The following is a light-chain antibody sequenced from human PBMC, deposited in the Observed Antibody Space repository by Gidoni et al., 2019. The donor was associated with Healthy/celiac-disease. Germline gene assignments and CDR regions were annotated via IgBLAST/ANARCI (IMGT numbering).Light chain of an antibody. CDR2: EVS. CDR1: SSDVGSYNR. J-gene: IGLJ2*01. CDR3: SSFTSSSTPVV. V-gene: IGLV2-18*02. Sequence: QSALTQPPSVSGSPAQSVTFSCTGTSSDVGSYNRVSWYQQPPGTAPKLMIYEVSNRPSGVPDRFSGSKSGNTASLTISGLQAEDEADYYCSSFTSSSTPVVFGGGTKLTVL.